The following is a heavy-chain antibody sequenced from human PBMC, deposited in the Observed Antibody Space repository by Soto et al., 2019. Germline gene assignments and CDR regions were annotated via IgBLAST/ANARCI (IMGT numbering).Heavy chain of an antibody. V-gene: IGHV3-48*02. J-gene: IGHJ6*02. CDR3: ARGYGDFADYGMDV. CDR2: ISSSSSTI. D-gene: IGHD4-17*01. Sequence: GGSLRLSCAASGFTFSSYSMNWVRQAPGKGLEWVSYISSSSSTIYYADSVKGRFTISRDNAKNSLYLQMNSLRDEDTAVYYCARGYGDFADYGMDVWGQGTTVTVSS. CDR1: GFTFSSYS.